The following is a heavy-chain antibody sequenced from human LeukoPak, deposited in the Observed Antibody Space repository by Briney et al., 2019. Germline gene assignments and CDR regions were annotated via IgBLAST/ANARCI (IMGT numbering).Heavy chain of an antibody. CDR1: GFTFDDYG. CDR3: AKDRLRGRYYFDY. J-gene: IGHJ4*02. D-gene: IGHD4-17*01. CDR2: INWNGGST. V-gene: IGHV3-20*04. Sequence: GGSLRLSCAASGFTFDDYGMTWVRQAPGKGLEWVSSINWNGGSTGYADSVKGRFTISRDNSKNTLYLQMNSLRAEDTAVYYCAKDRLRGRYYFDYWGQGTLVTVSS.